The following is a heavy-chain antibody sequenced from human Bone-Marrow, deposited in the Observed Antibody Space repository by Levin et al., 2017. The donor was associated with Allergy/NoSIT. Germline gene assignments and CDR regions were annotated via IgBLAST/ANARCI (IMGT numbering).Heavy chain of an antibody. V-gene: IGHV3-30*04. CDR3: ASGWNLYYYYYGMDV. Sequence: PGGSLRLSCVVSGFTFSNYAMHWVRQAPGKGLEWVAVISFDGYNKYYPDSVKGRFTISRDNSKDTLNLQMNSLRPEDTAVYYCASGWNLYYYYYGMDVWGQGTTVTVSS. CDR1: GFTFSNYA. CDR2: ISFDGYNK. D-gene: IGHD1-1*01. J-gene: IGHJ6*02.